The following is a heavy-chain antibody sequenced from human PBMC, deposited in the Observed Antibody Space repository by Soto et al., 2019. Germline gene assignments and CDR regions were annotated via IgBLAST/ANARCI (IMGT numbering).Heavy chain of an antibody. V-gene: IGHV3-15*07. J-gene: IGHJ4*02. CDR1: GFTFSNAW. CDR3: TTELLITMVRGVIGRETDY. Sequence: GGSLRLACAASGFTFSNAWMNWVRQAPGKGLEWVGRIKSKTDGGTTDYAAPVKGRFTISRDDSKNTLYLQMNSLKTEDTAVYYCTTELLITMVRGVIGRETDYWGQGTLVTVSS. CDR2: IKSKTDGGTT. D-gene: IGHD3-10*01.